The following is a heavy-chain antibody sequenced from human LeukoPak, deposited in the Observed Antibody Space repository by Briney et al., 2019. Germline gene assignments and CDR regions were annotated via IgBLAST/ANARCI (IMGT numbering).Heavy chain of an antibody. V-gene: IGHV4-59*01. CDR3: ARSQNKYTYWSIGY. J-gene: IGHJ4*02. CDR2: IYYTGTT. Sequence: SETLSLTCTVSGGSMSGYHWSWIRQPPGKGLEWIGYIYYTGTTDYNPSLKSRVTISVDTSKNQFSVKLSSVTAADTAVYYCARSQNKYTYWSIGYWGQGTLVTVSS. CDR1: GGSMSGYH. D-gene: IGHD5-18*01.